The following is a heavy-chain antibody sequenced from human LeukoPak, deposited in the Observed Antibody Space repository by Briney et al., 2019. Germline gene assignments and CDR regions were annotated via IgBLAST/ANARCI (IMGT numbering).Heavy chain of an antibody. CDR1: GGSISSGGYY. J-gene: IGHJ6*02. CDR2: IYYSGST. Sequence: PSETLSLTCTVSGGSISSGGYYWSWIRQHPGKGLEWIGYIYYSGSTYYNPSLKSRVTISVDTSKNQFSPKLSSVTAADTAVYYCARNPGGGYDFWSGSINYYYGMDVWGQGTTVTVSS. D-gene: IGHD3-3*01. CDR3: ARNPGGGYDFWSGSINYYYGMDV. V-gene: IGHV4-31*03.